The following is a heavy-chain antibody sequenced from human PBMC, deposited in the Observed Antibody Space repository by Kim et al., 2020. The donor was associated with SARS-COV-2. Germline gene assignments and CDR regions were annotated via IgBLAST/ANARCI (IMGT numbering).Heavy chain of an antibody. CDR1: GGSISSYY. Sequence: SETLSLTCTVSGGSISSYYWSWIRQPAGKGLEWIGRIYTSGSTNYNPSLKSRVTMSVDTSKNQFSLKLSSVTAADTAVYYCARDGDYSNYVLGHWFDPWGQGTLVTVSS. V-gene: IGHV4-4*07. D-gene: IGHD4-4*01. CDR2: IYTSGST. CDR3: ARDGDYSNYVLGHWFDP. J-gene: IGHJ5*02.